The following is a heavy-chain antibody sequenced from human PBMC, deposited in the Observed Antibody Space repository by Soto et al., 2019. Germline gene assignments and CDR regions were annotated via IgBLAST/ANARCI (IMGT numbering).Heavy chain of an antibody. D-gene: IGHD1-1*01. CDR3: ARDGERDTGLNFYYYLHGMDA. CDR2: ISPYNGTT. J-gene: IGHJ6*02. Sequence: ASVKVSCKASGYTFTTYGISWVRQAPGQGLEWMGWISPYNGTTKYAEKFQGEMTMTTDTATSTAYTDLRSLRSDDTAVYYCARDGERDTGLNFYYYLHGMDAWGQGTRVTVSS. CDR1: GYTFTTYG. V-gene: IGHV1-18*04.